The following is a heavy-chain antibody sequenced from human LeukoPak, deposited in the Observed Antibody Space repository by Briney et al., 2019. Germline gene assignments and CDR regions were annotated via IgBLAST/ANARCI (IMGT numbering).Heavy chain of an antibody. Sequence: SVKVSCKASGGTFSSYAISWVRQAPGQGLEWMGGIIPIFGTANYAQKFQGRVTITTDESTSTAYMELSSLRSEDTAVYYCARDVVVVPAAIHYGMDVWGQGTTVTVSS. D-gene: IGHD2-2*01. CDR3: ARDVVVVPAAIHYGMDV. CDR2: IIPIFGTA. J-gene: IGHJ6*02. V-gene: IGHV1-69*05. CDR1: GGTFSSYA.